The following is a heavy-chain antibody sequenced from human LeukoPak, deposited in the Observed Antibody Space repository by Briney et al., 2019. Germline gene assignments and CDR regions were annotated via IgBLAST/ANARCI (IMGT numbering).Heavy chain of an antibody. V-gene: IGHV4-39*07. CDR3: ARTCYNYVWAFDY. CDR1: GGSISSTSYY. J-gene: IGHJ4*02. CDR2: IYHTGTT. Sequence: SETLSLTCAVSGGSISSTSYYWGWIRHPPGKGLEWIARIYHTGTTYYKSSLKSRVTISLDTSKNHFSLKLNSVTVADTAVYYCARTCYNYVWAFDYWGQGTLVTVSS. D-gene: IGHD3-16*01.